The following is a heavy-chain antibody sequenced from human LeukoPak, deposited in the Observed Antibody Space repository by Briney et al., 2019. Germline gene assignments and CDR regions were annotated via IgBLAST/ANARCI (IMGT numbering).Heavy chain of an antibody. D-gene: IGHD3-10*01. J-gene: IGHJ4*02. CDR1: GYSFTSYW. CDR3: ARREDYYGSGSYSNYFDY. Sequence: GESLKISCKGSGYSFTSYWIGWVRQMPGKGLEWMGIIYPGDSDTRYSPSFQGQVTISADKSISTAYLQWSSLRASDTAMYYCARREDYYGSGSYSNYFDYWGQGTLVTVSS. CDR2: IYPGDSDT. V-gene: IGHV5-51*01.